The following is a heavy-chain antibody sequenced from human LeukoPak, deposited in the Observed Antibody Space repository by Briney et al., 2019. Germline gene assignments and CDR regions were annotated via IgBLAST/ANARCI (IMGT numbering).Heavy chain of an antibody. CDR2: IKVGNGKT. CDR3: ARDEWFDP. V-gene: IGHV1-3*03. J-gene: IGHJ5*02. CDR1: GYTFSSYA. Sequence: GASVTVSFKASGYTFSSYAIHWVRQAPGQRLEWMGCIKVGNGKTKYSQEFQGRVTITRDTSANTAYMELSSLRSEDMAVYYCARDEWFDPWGQGTLVTVSS.